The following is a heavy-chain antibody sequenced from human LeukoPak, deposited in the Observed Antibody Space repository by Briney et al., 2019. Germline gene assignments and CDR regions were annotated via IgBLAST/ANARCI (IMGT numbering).Heavy chain of an antibody. Sequence: GESLKISCKGSGYSFTSYWIGWVRQMPGKGLEWMGIIYPADSDTKYSPSFQGQVTISADRSITTAYLQWSSLKALDTAMYYCARHPTGSGYYLLDYWGQGTLVTVSS. J-gene: IGHJ4*02. D-gene: IGHD3-3*01. V-gene: IGHV5-51*01. CDR2: IYPADSDT. CDR3: ARHPTGSGYYLLDY. CDR1: GYSFTSYW.